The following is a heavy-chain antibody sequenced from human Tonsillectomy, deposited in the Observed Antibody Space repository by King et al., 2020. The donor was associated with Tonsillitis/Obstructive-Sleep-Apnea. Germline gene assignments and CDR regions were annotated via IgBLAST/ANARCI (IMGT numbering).Heavy chain of an antibody. D-gene: IGHD3-10*01. Sequence: VQLVESGGGLVQPGGSLRLSCAASGFTFSSYWMHWVRQPPGKGLVWVSRIDSDGSSTSYADSVKGRFTISRDNAKNTLYLQMNSLRAEDTAVYYCARVGSSKFLWFGALSAGYFDYWGQGTLVTVSS. CDR3: ARVGSSKFLWFGALSAGYFDY. V-gene: IGHV3-74*01. CDR1: GFTFSSYW. J-gene: IGHJ4*02. CDR2: IDSDGSST.